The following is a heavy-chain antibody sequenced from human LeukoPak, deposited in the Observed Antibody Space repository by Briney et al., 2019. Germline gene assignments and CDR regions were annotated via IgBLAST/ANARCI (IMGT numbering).Heavy chain of an antibody. CDR3: ARERMFGVVTSYAFDA. CDR1: GFTVNTNY. V-gene: IGHV3-53*01. Sequence: PGGSLRLSCVASGFTVNTNYMSWVRQAPGKGLEWVSVIYSSGNTYYADSVKGRFTLSRDNSKNILYLQMNSLRGEDTAVYYCARERMFGVVTSYAFDAWGQGITVTVSS. CDR2: IYSSGNT. J-gene: IGHJ3*01. D-gene: IGHD3-3*01.